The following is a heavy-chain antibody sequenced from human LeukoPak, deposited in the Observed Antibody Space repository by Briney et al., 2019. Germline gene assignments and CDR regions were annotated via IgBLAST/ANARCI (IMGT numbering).Heavy chain of an antibody. CDR3: AKDRRVGFQGFDY. V-gene: IGHV3-30*18. Sequence: GGTLRLSCAASGFTISSYGMHWVRQAPGKGLEWVAVISYDGSHKYYADSVKGRFTISRDNSKNTLYLQMNSLRAEDTAVYYCAKDRRVGFQGFDYWGQGTLVTVSS. J-gene: IGHJ4*02. D-gene: IGHD3-10*01. CDR2: ISYDGSHK. CDR1: GFTISSYG.